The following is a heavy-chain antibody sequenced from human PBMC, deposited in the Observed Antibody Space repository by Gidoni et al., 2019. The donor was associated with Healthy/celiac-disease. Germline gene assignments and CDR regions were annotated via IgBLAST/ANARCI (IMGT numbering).Heavy chain of an antibody. CDR3: ARVRLGYCSGGSCYSDWYFDL. CDR2: ISSSSSYI. J-gene: IGHJ2*01. Sequence: EVQLVESGGGLVKPGGSLRLSCAASGFTFSSYSMNWVRQAPGKGLEGVSSISSSSSYIYYADSVKGRFTISRDNAKNSLYLQMNSLRAEDTAVYYCARVRLGYCSGGSCYSDWYFDLWGRGTLVTVSS. CDR1: GFTFSSYS. V-gene: IGHV3-21*01. D-gene: IGHD2-15*01.